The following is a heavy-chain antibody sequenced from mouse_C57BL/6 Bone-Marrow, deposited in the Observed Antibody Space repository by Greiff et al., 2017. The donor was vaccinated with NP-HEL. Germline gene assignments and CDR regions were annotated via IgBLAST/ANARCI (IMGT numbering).Heavy chain of an antibody. CDR2: IYPRDGST. D-gene: IGHD2-4*01. CDR3: ARIDDYEGAWFAY. J-gene: IGHJ3*01. V-gene: IGHV1-85*01. Sequence: QVHVKQSGPELVKPGASVKLSCKASGYTFTSYDINWVKQRPGQGLEWIGWIYPRDGSTKYNEKFKGKATLTVDTSSSTAYMELHSLTSEDSAVYFCARIDDYEGAWFAYWGQGTLVTVSA. CDR1: GYTFTSYD.